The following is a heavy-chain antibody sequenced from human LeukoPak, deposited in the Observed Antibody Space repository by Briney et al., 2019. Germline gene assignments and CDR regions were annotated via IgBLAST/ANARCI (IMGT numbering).Heavy chain of an antibody. Sequence: GGSLRLSCAAFGFTFSTYGMHWVRQAPGKGLEWVAVMWYDGDNKKYADSVKGRFSISRDNSKNTLYLQMNSLRAEDTAVYYCARDKGAYGDFANYWGQGTLVIVSS. CDR3: ARDKGAYGDFANY. CDR1: GFTFSTYG. J-gene: IGHJ4*02. D-gene: IGHD4-17*01. CDR2: MWYDGDNK. V-gene: IGHV3-33*01.